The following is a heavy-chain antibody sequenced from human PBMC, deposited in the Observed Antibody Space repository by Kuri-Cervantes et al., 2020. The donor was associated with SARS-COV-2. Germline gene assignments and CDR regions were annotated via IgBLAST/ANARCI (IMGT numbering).Heavy chain of an antibody. J-gene: IGHJ5*02. CDR2: IYHSGST. D-gene: IGHD2-8*01. V-gene: IGHV4-38-2*01. CDR1: GYSISSGYY. CDR3: ARGEGVSVEGFDP. Sequence: SEPRSPTFAVSGYSISSGYYWGWIRQPPGKGLEWIGSIYHSGSTYYNPSLKSRVTISVDTSKNQFSLKLSSVTAADTAVYYCARGEGVSVEGFDPWGQGTLVTVSS.